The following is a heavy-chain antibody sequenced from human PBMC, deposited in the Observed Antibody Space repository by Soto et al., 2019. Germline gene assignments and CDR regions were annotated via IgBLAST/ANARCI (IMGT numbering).Heavy chain of an antibody. D-gene: IGHD3-22*01. CDR2: INHSGST. Sequence: LFLTCADYGGSFRGYHWSGIRQPRGKGLEWSGEINHSGSTNYNPSLKSRVTISVDTSKNQFSLKLSSVTAADTAVYYCATYYYDSSCYYLFDYWGQGTLVTVSS. J-gene: IGHJ4*02. V-gene: IGHV4-34*01. CDR3: ATYYYDSSCYYLFDY. CDR1: GGSFRGYH.